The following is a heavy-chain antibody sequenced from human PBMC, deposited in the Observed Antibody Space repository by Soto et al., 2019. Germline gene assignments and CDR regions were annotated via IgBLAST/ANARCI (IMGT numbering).Heavy chain of an antibody. CDR2: ISSSSTTM. J-gene: IGHJ6*02. Sequence: EVQLVESGGGLVQPGGSLRVSCAASGFTFSDYTMNWVRQAPGKGLEWISYISSSSTTMYHADSVKGRSTISRDHAKNSLYLQMNSLRDEDTAVYYCAREGRRNYYYGMDVWGQGTTVTVSS. V-gene: IGHV3-48*02. CDR3: AREGRRNYYYGMDV. CDR1: GFTFSDYT.